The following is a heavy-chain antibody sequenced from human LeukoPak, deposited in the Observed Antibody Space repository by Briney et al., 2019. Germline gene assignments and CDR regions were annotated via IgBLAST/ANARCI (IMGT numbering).Heavy chain of an antibody. CDR3: AKARGIVVVPAAMAFDY. CDR2: ISGSGGST. V-gene: IGHV3-23*01. D-gene: IGHD2-2*01. CDR1: GFTFSCYA. Sequence: GGSLRLSCAACGFTFSCYAMSWLRQAPGKGLEGVSAISGSGGSTFYADSVKGRFPISRDNSKNTLYLQMNSLRAEDTAVYYCAKARGIVVVPAAMAFDYWGQGTLVTVSS. J-gene: IGHJ4*02.